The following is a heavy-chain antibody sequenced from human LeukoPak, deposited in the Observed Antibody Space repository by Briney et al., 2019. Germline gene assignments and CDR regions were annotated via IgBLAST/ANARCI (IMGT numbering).Heavy chain of an antibody. CDR1: GFTFSSYW. CDR3: ARAFDWLLSDYYYMDV. J-gene: IGHJ6*03. Sequence: GGSLRLSCAASGFTFSSYWMHWVRHAPGKGLVWVSRINSDGSSTSYADSVKGRFTISRDNAKNTLYLQMNSLRAEDTAVYYCARAFDWLLSDYYYMDVWGKGTTVTISS. V-gene: IGHV3-74*01. D-gene: IGHD3-9*01. CDR2: INSDGSST.